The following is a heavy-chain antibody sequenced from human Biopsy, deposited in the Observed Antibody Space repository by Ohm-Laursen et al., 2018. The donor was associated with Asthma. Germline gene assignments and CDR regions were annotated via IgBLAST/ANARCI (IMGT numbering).Heavy chain of an antibody. CDR2: VFYGGAT. Sequence: SDTLSLTCTVSGDSISSYHWSWIRQPPGKGLEWIGYVFYGGATNYNPSLKSRATISVDTSKNQFFLRLSSVTAADTAVYYCARGVVYGGDSYAEYFQHWGQGTLVTVSS. CDR3: ARGVVYGGDSYAEYFQH. CDR1: GDSISSYH. D-gene: IGHD4-23*01. J-gene: IGHJ1*01. V-gene: IGHV4-59*07.